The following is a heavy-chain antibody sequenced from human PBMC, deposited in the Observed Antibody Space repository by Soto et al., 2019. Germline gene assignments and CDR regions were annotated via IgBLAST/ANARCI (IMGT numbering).Heavy chain of an antibody. D-gene: IGHD5-12*01. CDR1: GYTFTSYD. CDR2: MNPNSGNT. J-gene: IGHJ4*02. V-gene: IGHV1-8*01. CDR3: ARGKGWLRVFDY. Sequence: ASVKVSCKASGYTFTSYDINWVRQATGQGLEWMGWMNPNSGNTGYAQKFQGRVTMTRNTSISTAYMELSSLRSADTAVYYCARGKGWLRVFDYWGQGTLVTVSS.